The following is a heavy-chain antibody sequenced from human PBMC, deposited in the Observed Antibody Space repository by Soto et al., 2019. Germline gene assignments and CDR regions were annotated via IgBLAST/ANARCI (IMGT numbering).Heavy chain of an antibody. Sequence: EVQLVESGGGLVQPWGSLRLSCAASGFTFSTYWMHWVRQAPGKGLVWVSRINSDGSTTTYADSVKGRFTISRDNAKNTLYLQMNSLRAEDTAVYFCATVGTGSYNWLDPWGQGTLVTVSS. V-gene: IGHV3-74*01. CDR2: INSDGSTT. J-gene: IGHJ5*02. CDR1: GFTFSTYW. CDR3: ATVGTGSYNWLDP. D-gene: IGHD1-26*01.